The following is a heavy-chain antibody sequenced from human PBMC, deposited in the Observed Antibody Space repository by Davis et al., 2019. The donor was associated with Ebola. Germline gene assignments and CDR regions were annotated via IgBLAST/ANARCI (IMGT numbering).Heavy chain of an antibody. D-gene: IGHD1-26*01. Sequence: ETLSLTCAVYGGSFSGYYWSWVRQAPGKGLEWVSVIYSGGSTYYADSVKGRFTISRDNSKNTLYLQMDSLRAEDTAVYYCARDRWDNWFDPWGQGTLVTVSS. CDR1: GGSFSGYY. J-gene: IGHJ5*02. V-gene: IGHV3-66*01. CDR3: ARDRWDNWFDP. CDR2: IYSGGST.